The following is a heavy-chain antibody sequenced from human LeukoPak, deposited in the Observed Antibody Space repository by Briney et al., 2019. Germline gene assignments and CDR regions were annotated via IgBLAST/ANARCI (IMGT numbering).Heavy chain of an antibody. CDR3: ARDLKMEH. J-gene: IGHJ1*01. CDR2: IYTSGST. Sequence: SQTLSLTCTVSGGSISSGSYYWSWIRQPAGKGLEWIGRIYTSGSTNYNPSLKSRVTISVDTSKNQFSLKLSSVTAADTAVYYCARDLKMEHWGQGTLVTVSS. D-gene: IGHD2-8*01. V-gene: IGHV4-61*02. CDR1: GGSISSGSYY.